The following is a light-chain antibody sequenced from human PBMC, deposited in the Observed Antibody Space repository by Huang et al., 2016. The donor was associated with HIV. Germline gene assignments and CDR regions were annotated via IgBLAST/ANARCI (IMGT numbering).Light chain of an antibody. V-gene: IGKV4-1*01. CDR2: WAS. CDR1: QSVLYSSNNNNY. CDR3: QQYYISPWT. J-gene: IGKJ1*01. Sequence: DIVMTQSPDSLAVSLGERATINCKSSQSVLYSSNNNNYLAWYQQKPGQPPKCLLYWASTRESGVPDRFTGSGSGTHFTLTISSLQAEDVAVYYCQQYYISPWTFGQGTKVEIK.